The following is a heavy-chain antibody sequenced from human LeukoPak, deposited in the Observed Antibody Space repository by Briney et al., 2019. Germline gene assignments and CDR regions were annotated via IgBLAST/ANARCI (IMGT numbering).Heavy chain of an antibody. CDR2: TWSAGGN. D-gene: IGHD6-19*01. CDR1: GFTFSSYS. CDR3: ARENSVAATRSFDF. V-gene: IGHV3-33*01. Sequence: GGSLRLSCSASGFTFSSYSLHWVRQAPGKGPEWVAVTWSAGGNTYVDSVKGRFTVSRDNFRKTLNLQMNSLRGEDTAVYYCARENSVAATRSFDFWGQGTMVAVSP. J-gene: IGHJ3*01.